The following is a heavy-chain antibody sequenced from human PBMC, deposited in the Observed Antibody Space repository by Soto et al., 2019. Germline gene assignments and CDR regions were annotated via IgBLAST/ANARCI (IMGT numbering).Heavy chain of an antibody. Sequence: PGGSLRLSCAASGFSFSEYSMTWVRQAPGKGLQWVSAISGDTATTHYADSVKGRFTISRDNSRDTLYLQMNSLRVEDTAIYYCAKPLQQWLLQGSSVDVWGQGTTVTVSS. CDR1: GFSFSEYS. CDR3: AKPLQQWLLQGSSVDV. V-gene: IGHV3-23*01. D-gene: IGHD6-19*01. CDR2: ISGDTATT. J-gene: IGHJ6*02.